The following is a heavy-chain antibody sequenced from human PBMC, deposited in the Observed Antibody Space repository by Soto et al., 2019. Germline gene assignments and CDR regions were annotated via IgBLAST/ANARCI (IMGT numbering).Heavy chain of an antibody. CDR2: IYYSGST. CDR3: ARASTVTTRGSRNNWFDP. CDR1: SAPVSSSTYT. J-gene: IGHJ5*02. V-gene: IGHV4-39*07. D-gene: IGHD4-17*01. Sequence: PSETLSLTCTVSSAPVSSSTYTWGWIRQPPGKGLEWIGSIYYSGSTYYNPSLKSRVTISVDTSKNQFSLRLSSVTAADTAVYYCARASTVTTRGSRNNWFDPWGQGTLVTVSS.